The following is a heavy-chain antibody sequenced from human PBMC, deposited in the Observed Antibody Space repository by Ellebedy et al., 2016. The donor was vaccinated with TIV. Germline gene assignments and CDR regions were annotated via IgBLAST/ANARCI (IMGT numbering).Heavy chain of an antibody. V-gene: IGHV1-18*01. CDR1: GYTFTSYG. CDR2: ISAYNGST. Sequence: ASVKVSXXASGYTFTSYGISWVRQAPGQGLEWMGWISAYNGSTNYAQKLQGRVTMTTDTSTSTAYMELRSLRSDDTAVYYCARIVGATKVDYWGQGTLVTVSS. D-gene: IGHD1-26*01. CDR3: ARIVGATKVDY. J-gene: IGHJ4*02.